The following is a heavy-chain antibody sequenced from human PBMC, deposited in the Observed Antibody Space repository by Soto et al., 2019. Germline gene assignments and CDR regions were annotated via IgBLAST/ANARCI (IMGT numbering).Heavy chain of an antibody. CDR1: GYSFTSYW. CDR2: IYPGDSDT. Sequence: PGESLKISCNGSGYSFTSYWIGWVRQMPGKGLEWMGIIYPGDSDTRYSPSFQGQVTISADKSISTAYLQWSSLKASDTAMYYCERLTGDYSWANWFDPWGQGTLVTVSS. V-gene: IGHV5-51*01. CDR3: ERLTGDYSWANWFDP. J-gene: IGHJ5*02. D-gene: IGHD4-17*01.